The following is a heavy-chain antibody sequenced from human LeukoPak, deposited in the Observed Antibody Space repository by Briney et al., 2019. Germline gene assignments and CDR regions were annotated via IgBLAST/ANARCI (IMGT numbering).Heavy chain of an antibody. CDR3: ARVGYYESSGYYEY. Sequence: PGASVKVSCKASGYTLTDYYMHWVRQAPGQGLEWMGRINPNSGGTNYAQKFQGRVTMTRDTSISTVYMELSGLRSDDTAVYYCARVGYYESSGYYEYWGQGTLVTVSS. D-gene: IGHD3-22*01. J-gene: IGHJ4*02. CDR2: INPNSGGT. V-gene: IGHV1-2*06. CDR1: GYTLTDYY.